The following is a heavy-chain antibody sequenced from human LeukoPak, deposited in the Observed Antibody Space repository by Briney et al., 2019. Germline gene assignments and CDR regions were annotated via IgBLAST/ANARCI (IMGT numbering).Heavy chain of an antibody. D-gene: IGHD3-10*01. CDR3: ARAGSHWHYVY. V-gene: IGHV3-21*01. J-gene: IGHJ4*02. CDR2: ISSSSSYI. CDR1: GFTFSSFS. Sequence: GGSLRLSCAASGFTFSSFSMNWVRQAPGKGLEWVSSISSSSSYIYYADSVKGRFTISRDNAKNSLSLQMNNLRVEDTAVYYCARAGSHWHYVYWGQGTVVTVSS.